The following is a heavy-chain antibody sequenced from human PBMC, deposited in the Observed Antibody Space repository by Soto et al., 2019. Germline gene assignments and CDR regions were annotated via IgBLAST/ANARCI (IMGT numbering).Heavy chain of an antibody. CDR3: ARSYDSSGYYGIYFDY. CDR1: GFTFSSYG. V-gene: IGHV3-33*01. J-gene: IGHJ4*02. D-gene: IGHD3-22*01. Sequence: QVQLVESGGGVVQPGRSLRLSCAASGFTFSSYGMHWVRQAPGKGLEWVAVIWYDGSNKYYADSVKGRFTISRDNSKNTLYLQMTSLRAEDTAVYYCARSYDSSGYYGIYFDYWGQGTLVTVSS. CDR2: IWYDGSNK.